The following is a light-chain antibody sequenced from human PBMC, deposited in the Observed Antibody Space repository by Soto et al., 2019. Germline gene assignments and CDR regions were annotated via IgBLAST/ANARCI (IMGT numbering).Light chain of an antibody. CDR1: QSVSSN. J-gene: IGKJ3*01. Sequence: EIVMTQSPATLSVSPGERATLSCRASQSVSSNLAWYQQKPGQAPRLLIYGASTRATGIPARFSGSGSGTEFTLTISSLQPEDCAVYYCQQYNNWPPVTFGPGTKVDIK. V-gene: IGKV3-15*01. CDR3: QQYNNWPPVT. CDR2: GAS.